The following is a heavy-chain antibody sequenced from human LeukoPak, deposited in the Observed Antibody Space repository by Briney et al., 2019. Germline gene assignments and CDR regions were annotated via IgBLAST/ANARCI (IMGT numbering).Heavy chain of an antibody. J-gene: IGHJ6*03. Sequence: SVKVSCKASGGTFSSYAISWVRQAPGQGLEWMGGIIPIFGTANYAQKFQGRVTITTDESTSTAYMELSSLRSEDTAVYYCAKGNGVYYYYYMDVWGKGTTVTVSS. CDR2: IIPIFGTA. CDR3: AKGNGVYYYYYMDV. D-gene: IGHD1-1*01. V-gene: IGHV1-69*05. CDR1: GGTFSSYA.